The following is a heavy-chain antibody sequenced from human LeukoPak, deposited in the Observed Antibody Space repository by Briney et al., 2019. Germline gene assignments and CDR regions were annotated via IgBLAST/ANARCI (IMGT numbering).Heavy chain of an antibody. CDR1: GGTFSSYA. CDR2: IIPIFGTA. CDR3: ATDRRRYCSSTSCRGHYYYYYMDV. J-gene: IGHJ6*03. V-gene: IGHV1-69*05. D-gene: IGHD2-2*01. Sequence: GASVKVSCKASGGTFSSYAISWVRQAPGQGLEWMGGIIPIFGTANYAQKFQGRVTITTDESTSTAYMELSSLRSEDTAVYYCATDRRRYCSSTSCRGHYYYYYMDVWGKGTTVTVSS.